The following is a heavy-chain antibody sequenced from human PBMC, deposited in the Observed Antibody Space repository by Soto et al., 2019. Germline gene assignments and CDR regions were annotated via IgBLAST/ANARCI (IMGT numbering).Heavy chain of an antibody. D-gene: IGHD6-13*01. J-gene: IGHJ6*02. CDR2: ISSSSSYT. Sequence: QVQLVESGGGLVKPGGSLRLSCAASGFTFSDYYMSWIRQAPGKGLEWVSYISSSSSYTNYADSVKGRFTISRDNAKNSLYLQMNSLRAEDTAVYYCAKSIAAAGWFADVWGQGTTVTVSS. CDR3: AKSIAAAGWFADV. V-gene: IGHV3-11*05. CDR1: GFTFSDYY.